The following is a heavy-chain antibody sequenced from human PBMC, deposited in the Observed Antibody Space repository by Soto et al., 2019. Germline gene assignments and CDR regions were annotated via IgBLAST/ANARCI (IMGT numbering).Heavy chain of an antibody. D-gene: IGHD4-17*01. CDR1: GYAFSGHY. CDR3: ARVYKGTTVTTAIVYYFDY. J-gene: IGHJ4*02. Sequence: ASVKVSCKASGYAFSGHYMHWVRQAPGQGLEWMGWINPNSGGTNYAQKFQGRVTMTRDTSISTAYMELTRLRSDDTAVYYCARVYKGTTVTTAIVYYFDYWGQGTLVTVSS. V-gene: IGHV1-2*02. CDR2: INPNSGGT.